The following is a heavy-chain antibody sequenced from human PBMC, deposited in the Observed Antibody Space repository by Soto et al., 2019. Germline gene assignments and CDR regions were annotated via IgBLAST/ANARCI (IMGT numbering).Heavy chain of an antibody. Sequence: SETLSLTCTVSGGSISSGGYYWSWIRQHPGKGLEWIGYIYYSGSTYYNPSLKSRVTISVDTSKNQFSLKLSSVTAADTAVYYCARGPKNLPTFGELLSEDNWFDPWGQGTLVTVSS. D-gene: IGHD3-10*01. CDR2: IYYSGST. V-gene: IGHV4-31*03. J-gene: IGHJ5*02. CDR1: GGSISSGGYY. CDR3: ARGPKNLPTFGELLSEDNWFDP.